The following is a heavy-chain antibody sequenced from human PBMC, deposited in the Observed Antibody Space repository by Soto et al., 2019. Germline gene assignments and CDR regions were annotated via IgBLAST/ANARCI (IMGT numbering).Heavy chain of an antibody. D-gene: IGHD6-19*01. V-gene: IGHV3-30-3*01. CDR1: GFTFSSYA. Sequence: QVQLVESGGGVVQPGRSLRLSCAASGFTFSSYAMHWVRQAPGKGLEWVAVISYDGSNKHYADSVKGRFTISRDNSKNTLYLQMNSLRAEDTAVYYCARVVRGWYYFDYLGQGTLVPVSS. J-gene: IGHJ4*02. CDR3: ARVVRGWYYFDY. CDR2: ISYDGSNK.